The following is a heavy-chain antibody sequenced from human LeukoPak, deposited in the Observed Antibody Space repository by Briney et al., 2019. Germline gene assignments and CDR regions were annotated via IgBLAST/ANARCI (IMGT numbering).Heavy chain of an antibody. Sequence: PSETPSLTCTVSGCSISSYYWSWIRQPPGKGLERIGYIYYSGSTNYNPSLKSRVTISVDTSKNQFSLKLSSVTAADTAVYYCARALRYYYDAFDIWGQGTMVTVSS. J-gene: IGHJ3*02. V-gene: IGHV4-59*01. D-gene: IGHD3-10*01. CDR2: IYYSGST. CDR1: GCSISSYY. CDR3: ARALRYYYDAFDI.